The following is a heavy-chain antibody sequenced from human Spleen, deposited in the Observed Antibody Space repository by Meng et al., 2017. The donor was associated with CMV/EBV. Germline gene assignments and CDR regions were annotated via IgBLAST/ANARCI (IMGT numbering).Heavy chain of an antibody. CDR3: ATLDVSGSFNFDY. J-gene: IGHJ4*02. CDR2: ISGSGGST. V-gene: IGHV3-23*01. D-gene: IGHD3-10*01. Sequence: AASGFPFSSYAMSWVRQAPEKGLEWVSTISGSGGSTYYADSVKGRFTISRDNSKNTLYLQMNSLRVEDTAVYYCATLDVSGSFNFDYWGQGTLVTVSS. CDR1: GFPFSSYA.